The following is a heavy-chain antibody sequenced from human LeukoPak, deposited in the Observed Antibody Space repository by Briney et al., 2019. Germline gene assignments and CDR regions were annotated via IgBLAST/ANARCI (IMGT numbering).Heavy chain of an antibody. CDR2: ISSRSSTT. CDR3: AKGGYFYDSFGS. V-gene: IGHV3-48*01. Sequence: GGSLRLSCEVSGFTFSDYSMNWVRQAPGKGLEWASYISSRSSTTDYADSVKGRFTISRDNAKNSLFLQMNSLRAEDTAVYYCAKGGYFYDSFGSWGQGTLVAVSS. D-gene: IGHD3-22*01. J-gene: IGHJ4*02. CDR1: GFTFSDYS.